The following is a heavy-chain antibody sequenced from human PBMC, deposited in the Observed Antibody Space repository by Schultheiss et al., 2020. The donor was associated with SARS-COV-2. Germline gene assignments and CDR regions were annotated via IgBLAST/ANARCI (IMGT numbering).Heavy chain of an antibody. V-gene: IGHV1-69*05. J-gene: IGHJ4*02. D-gene: IGHD2-2*01. CDR1: GFTFTSSA. CDR2: IIPIFGTA. Sequence: SVKLSCKASGFTFTSSAVQWVRQAPGQGLEWMGGIIPIFGTANYAQKFQGRVAMTTDTSTSTAYMELRSLRSDDTAVYYCARDRLKVVPAAIVDYWGQGTLVTVSS. CDR3: ARDRLKVVPAAIVDY.